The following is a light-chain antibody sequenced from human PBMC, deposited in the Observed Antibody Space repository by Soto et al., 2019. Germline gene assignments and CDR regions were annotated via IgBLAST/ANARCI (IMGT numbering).Light chain of an antibody. Sequence: DIQMTQSPSSLSASVGDRVTITCRASQGISNSLAWYQQKPGKVPKLLIYTAPTLQSGVPARFSARGFGTDFTRTITSLQPDDVATYYCQKYNSAPLTFGGGTKVESK. V-gene: IGKV1-27*01. CDR1: QGISNS. CDR3: QKYNSAPLT. J-gene: IGKJ4*01. CDR2: TAP.